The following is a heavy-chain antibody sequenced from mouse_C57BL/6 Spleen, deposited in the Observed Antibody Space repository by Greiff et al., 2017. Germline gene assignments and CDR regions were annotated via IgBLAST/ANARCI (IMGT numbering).Heavy chain of an antibody. CDR1: GYTFTSYW. Sequence: QVQLQQPGAELVMPGASVKLSCKASGYTFTSYWMNWVKQRPGQGLEWIGEIDPSDSYTNYNQKFKGKSTLTVDKSSSTAYMQLSSLTSEDSAVYYCARRDGYALSYWGQGTTLTVSS. CDR3: ARRDGYALSY. V-gene: IGHV1-69*01. D-gene: IGHD2-2*01. J-gene: IGHJ2*01. CDR2: IDPSDSYT.